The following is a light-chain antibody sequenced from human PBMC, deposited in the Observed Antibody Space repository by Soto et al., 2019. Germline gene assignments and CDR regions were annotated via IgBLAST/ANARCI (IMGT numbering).Light chain of an antibody. V-gene: IGKV1-5*03. J-gene: IGKJ4*01. CDR3: QQYNSNPLT. Sequence: DIQMTQSPSTLSASVGDRVTITCRASQSFSTWLAWYQQKPGKAPNLLIYKTSILESGVPSRFSGSGSGTEVTLTISSLQPDDFATSYCQQYNSNPLTFGGGTKVEIK. CDR2: KTS. CDR1: QSFSTW.